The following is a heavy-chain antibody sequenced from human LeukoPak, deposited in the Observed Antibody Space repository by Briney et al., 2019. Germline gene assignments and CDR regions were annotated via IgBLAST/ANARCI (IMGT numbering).Heavy chain of an antibody. D-gene: IGHD5-12*01. V-gene: IGHV4-39*01. CDR1: GGSISSSSYY. CDR3: ARALPYSGYERNWFDP. J-gene: IGHJ5*02. Sequence: KSSETLSLTCTVSGGSISSSSYYWGWIRQPPGKGLEWFGSIYYSGSTYYNPSLKSRVTISEDTSKNQFSLKLSSVTAADTAVYYCARALPYSGYERNWFDPWGQGTLVTVSS. CDR2: IYYSGST.